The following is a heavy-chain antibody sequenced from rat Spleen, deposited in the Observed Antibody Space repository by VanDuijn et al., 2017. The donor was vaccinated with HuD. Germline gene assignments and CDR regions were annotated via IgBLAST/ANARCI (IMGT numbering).Heavy chain of an antibody. CDR3: ARPHNYRYVMDA. D-gene: IGHD1-10*01. CDR2: ITNTGGST. Sequence: EVQLVESDGGLVQPGRSLKLSCAASGFTFSDYYMAWVRQAPGKGLEWVASITNTGGSTYYPDSVKGRFTISRDNAKSTLYLQMNSLRSEDTATYYCARPHNYRYVMDAWGQGTSVTVSS. V-gene: IGHV5-22*01. CDR1: GFTFSDYY. J-gene: IGHJ4*01.